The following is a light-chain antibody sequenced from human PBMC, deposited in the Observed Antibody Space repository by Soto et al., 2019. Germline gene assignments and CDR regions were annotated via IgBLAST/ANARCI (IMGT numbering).Light chain of an antibody. CDR2: GVS. CDR1: QSISGE. Sequence: EIVMTQSPATLSASPGEIATLSCRASQSISGELAWYQQRPGQPPRLLIYGVSTRATGVPDRFSGSGSGSDFPLTSSGLQSEDFAVYYCQQGHDWPLTVGQGT. CDR3: QQGHDWPLT. J-gene: IGKJ2*01. V-gene: IGKV3-15*01.